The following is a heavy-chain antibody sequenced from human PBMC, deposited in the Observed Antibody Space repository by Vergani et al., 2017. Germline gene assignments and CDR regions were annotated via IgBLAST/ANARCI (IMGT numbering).Heavy chain of an antibody. V-gene: IGHV4-31*03. D-gene: IGHD3-10*01. J-gene: IGHJ4*02. CDR1: GGSISSGGYY. CDR3: ARGTAGYYGSGRDFDY. Sequence: QVQLQESGPGLVKPSQTLSLTCTVSGGSISSGGYYWSWIRQHPGKGLEWIGYIYYSGSTYYKPSLKSRVTISVDTSKNQFSLKLGSVTAAYTAVYYCARGTAGYYGSGRDFDYWGQGTLVTVSS. CDR2: IYYSGST.